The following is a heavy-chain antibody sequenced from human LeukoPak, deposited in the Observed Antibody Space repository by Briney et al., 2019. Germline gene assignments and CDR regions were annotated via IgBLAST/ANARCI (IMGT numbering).Heavy chain of an antibody. J-gene: IGHJ4*02. CDR3: ARTRYYYNSRSYGAPYYFDY. V-gene: IGHV4-39*01. CDR2: IYYSGST. CDR1: GGSISSNSYY. D-gene: IGHD3-10*01. Sequence: SETLSLTCAVSGGSISSNSYYWGWIRQPPGKELEWIGSIYYSGSTYYNPSLKSRVTISVDTSKNQFSLKLSSVTAADTAVYYCARTRYYYNSRSYGAPYYFDYWGQGTLVTVSS.